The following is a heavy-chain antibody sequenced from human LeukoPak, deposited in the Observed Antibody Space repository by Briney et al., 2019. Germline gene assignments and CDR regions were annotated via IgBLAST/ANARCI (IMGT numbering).Heavy chain of an antibody. CDR1: GYTFTSYD. CDR3: ARGAGDSNGYYYVY. J-gene: IGHJ4*02. Sequence: ASVKVSCKASGYTFTSYDINWVRQATGQGLEWMGWMNPNSGNTGYAQKFQGRVTMTRNTSISTAYMDLSSLRSEDTAVYYCARGAGDSNGYYYVYWGQGTRVIVSS. CDR2: MNPNSGNT. V-gene: IGHV1-8*01. D-gene: IGHD3-22*01.